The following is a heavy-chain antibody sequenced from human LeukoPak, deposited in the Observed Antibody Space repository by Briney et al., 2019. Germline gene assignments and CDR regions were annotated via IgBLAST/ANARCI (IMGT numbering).Heavy chain of an antibody. CDR2: IKSKIDGGTI. Sequence: GGSLRLSCAASGFTFSNAWMSWVRQAPGKGLEWVGRIKSKIDGGTIDYAAPVKGRFIVSRDDSEDTLHLEMNSLKTEDTAVYYCTSGTGYTDHDYWGQGTLVSVPS. CDR3: TSGTGYTDHDY. CDR1: GFTFSNAW. D-gene: IGHD5-12*01. J-gene: IGHJ4*02. V-gene: IGHV3-15*01.